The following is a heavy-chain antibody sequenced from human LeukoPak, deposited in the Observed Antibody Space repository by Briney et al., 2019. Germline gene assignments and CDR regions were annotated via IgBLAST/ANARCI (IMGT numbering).Heavy chain of an antibody. V-gene: IGHV3-30*18. CDR3: AKDGPSYDSSGYYLDYFDY. Sequence: GRSLRLSCAASGFTFSSYGMHWARQAPGKGLEWVAVISYDGSNKYYAGSVKGRFTISRDNSENTLYLQMNSLRAEDTAVYYCAKDGPSYDSSGYYLDYFDYWGQGTLVTVSS. CDR2: ISYDGSNK. CDR1: GFTFSSYG. D-gene: IGHD3-22*01. J-gene: IGHJ4*02.